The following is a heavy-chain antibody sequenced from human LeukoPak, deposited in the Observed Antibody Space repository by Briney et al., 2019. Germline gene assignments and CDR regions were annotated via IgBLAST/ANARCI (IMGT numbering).Heavy chain of an antibody. CDR1: GGSISSYY. Sequence: SETLSLTCTVSGGSISSYYWSWIRQPPGKGLEWVGYIYYSGSTNYNPSLKSRVTISVDTSKNQFSLKLSSVTAADTAVYYCARVGSSSWYPLDYWGQGTLVTVSS. J-gene: IGHJ4*02. CDR3: ARVGSSSWYPLDY. D-gene: IGHD6-13*01. V-gene: IGHV4-59*01. CDR2: IYYSGST.